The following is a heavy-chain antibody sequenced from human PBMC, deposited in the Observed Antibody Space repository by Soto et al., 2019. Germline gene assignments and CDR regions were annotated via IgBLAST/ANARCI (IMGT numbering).Heavy chain of an antibody. D-gene: IGHD1-1*01. Sequence: GGSLRLSCAASGFAFSNFALSWVRQAPGKGLEWVSAIGSGSRGTHYAESVEDRFTISRDDSKNTLYLQLNSLTAGDTAVYFCATVMYTWNDVAAFDSRRQGTLVTVS. J-gene: IGHJ4*02. CDR1: GFAFSNFA. CDR3: ATVMYTWNDVAAFDS. CDR2: IGSGSRGT. V-gene: IGHV3-23*01.